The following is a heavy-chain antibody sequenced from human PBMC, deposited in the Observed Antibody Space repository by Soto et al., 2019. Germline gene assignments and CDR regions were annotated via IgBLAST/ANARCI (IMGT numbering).Heavy chain of an antibody. CDR1: GYTFTNYA. CDR3: ARAGDDCSTTTCYVIDY. D-gene: IGHD2-2*01. V-gene: IGHV1-3*01. J-gene: IGHJ4*02. Sequence: QVPLVQSGAEVKKPGASVKVSCKASGYTFTNYAIHWVRQAPGQRLEWMGWINAGKGNTKYSQKFQGRVTITRDTSASTAYMELSSLTSEDTAAYYCARAGDDCSTTTCYVIDYWGQGTLVTVSS. CDR2: INAGKGNT.